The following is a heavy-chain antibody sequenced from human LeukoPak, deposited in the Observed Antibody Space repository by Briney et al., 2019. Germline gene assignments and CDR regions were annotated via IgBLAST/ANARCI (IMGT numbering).Heavy chain of an antibody. CDR1: GFTFSSYD. Sequence: GRSLRLSCAASGFTFSSYDMHWVRQAPGKGLEWVAVIWYDGSNKYYADSVKGRFTISRDNSKNTLYLQMNSLRAEDTAVYYCARDGYGDGTFDYWGQGTLVTVSS. CDR2: IWYDGSNK. V-gene: IGHV3-33*01. CDR3: ARDGYGDGTFDY. J-gene: IGHJ4*02. D-gene: IGHD4-17*01.